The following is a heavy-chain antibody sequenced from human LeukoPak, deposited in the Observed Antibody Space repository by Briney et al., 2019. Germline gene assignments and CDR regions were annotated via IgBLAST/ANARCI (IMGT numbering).Heavy chain of an antibody. CDR3: ARDRGITIFGGAIARYYMDV. V-gene: IGHV4-38-2*02. CDR2: INHSGST. D-gene: IGHD3-3*01. CDR1: GYSISGGYY. J-gene: IGHJ6*03. Sequence: PSETLSFTCTVSGYSISGGYYWGWIRQPPGKGIEWIGSINHSGSTYYSPSLKSRVTISVDTSKDQFSLQLSSVTAADTAVYYCARDRGITIFGGAIARYYMDVWGKGTTVTVSS.